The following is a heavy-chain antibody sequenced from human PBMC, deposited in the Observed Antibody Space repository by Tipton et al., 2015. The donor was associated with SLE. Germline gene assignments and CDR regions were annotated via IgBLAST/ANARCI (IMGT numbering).Heavy chain of an antibody. J-gene: IGHJ2*01. V-gene: IGHV4-34*01. CDR2: INHSGST. CDR3: ARHEVAVAGKGDWYFDL. Sequence: TLSLICAVYGGSFSGYYWSWIRQPPGKGLEWIGEINHSGSTNYNPSLKSRVTISVDTSKNQFSLKLSSVTAADTAVYYCARHEVAVAGKGDWYFDLWGRGTLVTVSS. CDR1: GGSFSGYY. D-gene: IGHD6-19*01.